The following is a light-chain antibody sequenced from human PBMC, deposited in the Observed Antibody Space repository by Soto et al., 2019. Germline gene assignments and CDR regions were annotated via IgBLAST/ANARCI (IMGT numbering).Light chain of an antibody. CDR2: GAS. Sequence: EIVLTQSPGTLSLSPGERGTVSCRASQSVSSSLAWYQHKLGQPPRLLIHGASNRATGIPDRFSGSGSGTDFTLTISRLEPEDFALYYCKKYSGSPRTVGKGNKVAIK. CDR1: QSVSSS. J-gene: IGKJ1*01. CDR3: KKYSGSPRT. V-gene: IGKV3-20*01.